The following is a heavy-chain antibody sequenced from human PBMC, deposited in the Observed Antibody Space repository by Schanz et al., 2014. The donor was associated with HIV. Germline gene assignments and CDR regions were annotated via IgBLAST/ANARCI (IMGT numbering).Heavy chain of an antibody. Sequence: VQLVESGGGVVQPGRSLRLSCTASGFTFSSYHIHWVRQAPGKGLEWVSAISGSSITYSADSVKGRFTISRDNSKNTLYLQMNSLRAEDTAVYYCAKSRFQLHWFDSWGQGTLVTVSS. D-gene: IGHD2-2*01. CDR1: GFTFSSYH. V-gene: IGHV3-23*04. CDR3: AKSRFQLHWFDS. J-gene: IGHJ5*01. CDR2: ISGSSIT.